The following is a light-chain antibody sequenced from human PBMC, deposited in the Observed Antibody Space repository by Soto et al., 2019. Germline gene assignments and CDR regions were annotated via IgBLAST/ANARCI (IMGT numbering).Light chain of an antibody. CDR2: GAS. CDR1: QGISNW. CDR3: QQTNSFPLT. J-gene: IGKJ3*01. V-gene: IGKV1-12*01. Sequence: DIQMTQSPSPVSASAGDRVTITCRASQGISNWLAWYQQKPGKAPKLLIYGASSLQSGVPSRFSGSGSGTDFSLTISSLQPADFATYYCQQTNSFPLTFGPGTKVDIE.